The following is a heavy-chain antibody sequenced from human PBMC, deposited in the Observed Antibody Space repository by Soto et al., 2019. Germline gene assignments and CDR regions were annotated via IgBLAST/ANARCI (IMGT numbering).Heavy chain of an antibody. Sequence: GGSLSLSCAASGVSFSVFDMLLVRQTPGKGLECISHISGDSMNIHYADSVKGRFISSRDNAKSSLYLQMNSLRDDDTAVYYCAEDSSGYYHYLSWGQGTLVTVAS. D-gene: IGHD3-22*01. V-gene: IGHV3-48*02. CDR2: ISGDSMNI. J-gene: IGHJ4*02. CDR1: GVSFSVFD. CDR3: AEDSSGYYHYLS.